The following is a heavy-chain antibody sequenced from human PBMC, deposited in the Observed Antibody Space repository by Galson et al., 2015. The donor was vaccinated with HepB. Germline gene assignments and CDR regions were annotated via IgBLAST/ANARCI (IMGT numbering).Heavy chain of an antibody. J-gene: IGHJ4*02. Sequence: SLRLSCAASGFTFSSYSMNWVRQAPGKGLEWVSSISSSSSYIYYADSVKGRFTISRDNAKDSLYLQMNSLRAEDTAVYYCARVERFLEWVIDYWGQGTLVTVSS. CDR3: ARVERFLEWVIDY. V-gene: IGHV3-21*01. CDR1: GFTFSSYS. CDR2: ISSSSSYI. D-gene: IGHD3-3*01.